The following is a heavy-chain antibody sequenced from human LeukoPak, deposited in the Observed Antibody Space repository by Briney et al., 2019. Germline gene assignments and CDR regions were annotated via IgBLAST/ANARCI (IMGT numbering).Heavy chain of an antibody. CDR2: INSDESDT. J-gene: IGHJ3*01. CDR1: GFTFSNYW. V-gene: IGHV3-74*01. D-gene: IGHD3-22*01. CDR3: ARGWVPSDITLK. Sequence: GGSLRLSRAASGFTFSNYWMHWVRHAPGKWLVWVTHINSDESDTNYADSVKGRFTISRDNAGNTVYLQMNSLRAEDTAVYYCARGWVPSDITLKWGQGTMVTVSS.